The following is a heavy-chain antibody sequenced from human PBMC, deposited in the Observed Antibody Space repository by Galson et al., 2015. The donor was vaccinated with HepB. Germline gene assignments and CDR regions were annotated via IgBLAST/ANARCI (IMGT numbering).Heavy chain of an antibody. CDR3: TSELHSSGWWDAFDI. D-gene: IGHD6-19*01. CDR2: IKSKTDGGTT. J-gene: IGHJ3*02. V-gene: IGHV3-15*07. CDR1: GFTFSNAW. Sequence: SLRLSCAASGFTFSNAWMNWVRQAPGKGLEWVGRIKSKTDGGTTDYAAPVKGRFTISRDDSKNTLYLQMNSLKTEDTAVYYCTSELHSSGWWDAFDIWGQGTMVTVSS.